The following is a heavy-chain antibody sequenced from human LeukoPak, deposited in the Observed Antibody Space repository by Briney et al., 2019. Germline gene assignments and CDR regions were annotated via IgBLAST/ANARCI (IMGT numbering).Heavy chain of an antibody. D-gene: IGHD3-10*01. CDR3: ARVRRSTTGDAFDI. J-gene: IGHJ3*02. V-gene: IGHV3-48*01. Sequence: PGGSLRLSCAVSGFTLSSYRMNWVRQAPGKGLEGVSYISSSSSTIYYADSVKGRFTISRDNAKNSLYLQMNSLRAEDTAVYYCARVRRSTTGDAFDIWGQGTMVTVSS. CDR2: ISSSSSTI. CDR1: GFTLSSYR.